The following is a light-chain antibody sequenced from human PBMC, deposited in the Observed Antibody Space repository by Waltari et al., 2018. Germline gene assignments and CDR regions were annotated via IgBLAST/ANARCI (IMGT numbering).Light chain of an antibody. CDR2: RAS. J-gene: IGKJ1*01. CDR3: QQYAGSPRT. V-gene: IGKV1-NL1*01. Sequence: DIQMTQSPSSLSASVGDTVTITCQASQGIGNNLNWYQQKPGKAPKLLIYRASSLQSGIPSRFSGSGSGTDFTLTISSLEPEDSAIYYCQQYAGSPRTFGQGTRVEIK. CDR1: QGIGNN.